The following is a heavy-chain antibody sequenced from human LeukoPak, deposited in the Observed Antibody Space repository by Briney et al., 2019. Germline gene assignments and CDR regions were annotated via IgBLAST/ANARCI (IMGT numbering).Heavy chain of an antibody. Sequence: SGGSLRLSCAASGFTSTTYWMHWVRQAPGKGLVWVSHINSDGSITSYADSVKGRFTISRDNAKNTLYLQMNSLRAEDTAVYYCARDAVDTANAVWGQGTTVTVSS. V-gene: IGHV3-74*01. J-gene: IGHJ6*02. CDR3: ARDAVDTANAV. CDR1: GFTSTTYW. D-gene: IGHD5-18*01. CDR2: INSDGSIT.